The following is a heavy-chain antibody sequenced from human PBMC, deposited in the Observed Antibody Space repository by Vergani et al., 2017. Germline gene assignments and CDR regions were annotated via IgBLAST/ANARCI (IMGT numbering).Heavy chain of an antibody. CDR2: IYTSGST. CDR3: ARRSGSYGHYFDY. CDR1: GGSISSGSYY. J-gene: IGHJ4*02. D-gene: IGHD1-26*01. V-gene: IGHV4-61*02. Sequence: QVQLQESGPGLVKPSQTLSLTCTVSGGSISSGSYYWSWIRQPAGKGLEWIGRIYTSGSTNYNPSLKSRVTISVDTSKNQFSLKLSSVTAADTAVYSCARRSGSYGHYFDYWGQGTLVTVSS.